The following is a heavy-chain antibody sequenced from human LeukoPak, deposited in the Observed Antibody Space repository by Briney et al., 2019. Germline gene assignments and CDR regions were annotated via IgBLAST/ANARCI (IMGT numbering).Heavy chain of an antibody. CDR3: ARARTGSWAYDY. CDR1: GGSFSGYY. V-gene: IGHV4-34*01. Sequence: SETLSLTCAVYGGSFSGYYWSWIRQPPGKGLEWIGEINHSGSTNYNPSLKSRVTISVDTSKNQFPLKLSSVTAADTAVYYCARARTGSWAYDYWGQGTLVTVSS. D-gene: IGHD6-13*01. J-gene: IGHJ4*02. CDR2: INHSGST.